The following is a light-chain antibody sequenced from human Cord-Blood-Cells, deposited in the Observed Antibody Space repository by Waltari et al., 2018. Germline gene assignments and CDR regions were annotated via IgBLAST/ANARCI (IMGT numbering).Light chain of an antibody. Sequence: QSALTQPASVSGSPGQSITISCTGTSSYVGRYNLVSWYQQHPGKAPKLMIYEGSKRPSVVSNRFSGSKSGNTASLTISGLQAEDEADYYCCSYAGSSTWVFGGGTKLTVL. J-gene: IGLJ3*02. CDR2: EGS. V-gene: IGLV2-23*01. CDR1: SSYVGRYNL. CDR3: CSYAGSSTWV.